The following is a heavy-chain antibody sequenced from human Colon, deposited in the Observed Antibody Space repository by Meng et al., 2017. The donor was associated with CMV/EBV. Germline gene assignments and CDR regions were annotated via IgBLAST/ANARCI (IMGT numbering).Heavy chain of an antibody. CDR3: ASGTPGRSYCDY. Sequence: QVQLVQSGAAVKKPGASVKVSCKASGYTFTNYYMHWVRQAPGQGLEWMGWISAYDGDTKYAQNLQGRLTMTTDTHTNTAFMELRSLTSDDTAVYYCASGTPGRSYCDYWGQGTLVTVYS. D-gene: IGHD2-15*01. CDR2: ISAYDGDT. J-gene: IGHJ4*02. V-gene: IGHV1-18*04. CDR1: GYTFTNYY.